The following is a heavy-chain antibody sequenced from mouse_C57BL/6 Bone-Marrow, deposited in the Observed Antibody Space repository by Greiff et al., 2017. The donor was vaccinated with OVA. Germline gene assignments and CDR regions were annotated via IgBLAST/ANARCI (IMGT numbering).Heavy chain of an antibody. Sequence: QVQLQQSGAELVRPGASVTLSCKASSYTFTDYEMHWVKQTPVHGLEWIGAIDPETGGTAYNQKFKGKAILTADKSSSTAYMELRSLTSEDSAVYYCTSYLYAMDYWGQGTSVTVSS. CDR2: IDPETGGT. V-gene: IGHV1-15*01. CDR1: SYTFTDYE. CDR3: TSYLYAMDY. J-gene: IGHJ4*01. D-gene: IGHD5-5*01.